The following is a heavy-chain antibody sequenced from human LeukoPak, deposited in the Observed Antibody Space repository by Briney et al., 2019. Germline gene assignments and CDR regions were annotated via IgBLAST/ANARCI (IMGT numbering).Heavy chain of an antibody. Sequence: SETLSLTCSVSGGSINTYYWSFYNSGSTNYNPSLKSRVTISLDTSKNQFSLKLSSVTAEDTAVYCCVRDGGRVRGPPGDAFDIWGQGIMVTVSS. CDR2: YNSGST. CDR3: VRDGGRVRGPPGDAFDI. J-gene: IGHJ3*02. CDR1: GGSINTYY. D-gene: IGHD3-10*01. V-gene: IGHV4-59*01.